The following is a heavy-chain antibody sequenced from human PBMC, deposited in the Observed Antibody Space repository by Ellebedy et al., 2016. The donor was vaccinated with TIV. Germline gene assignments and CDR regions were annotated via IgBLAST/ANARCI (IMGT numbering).Heavy chain of an antibody. V-gene: IGHV4-34*01. CDR3: ARGRRFFYYYGMDV. CDR1: GGSFSGYS. D-gene: IGHD3-3*01. CDR2: LNHSGST. J-gene: IGHJ6*02. Sequence: MPSETLSLTCAVYGGSFSGYSWSWIRQSPGKGLEWIGELNHSGSTNYNPSLKSRVTISVDTSKNQFSLKLSSVTAADTAVYYCARGRRFFYYYGMDVWGQGTTVTVSS.